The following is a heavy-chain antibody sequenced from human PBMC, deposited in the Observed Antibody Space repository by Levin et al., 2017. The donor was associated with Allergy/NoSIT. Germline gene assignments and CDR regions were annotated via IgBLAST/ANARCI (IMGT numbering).Heavy chain of an antibody. Sequence: PGGSLRLSCAASGFTFSNYAMSWVRQASGKGLEWVSTLSGSGGSTYYADSVKGRFTISRDNSKNTLYLQMNSLRAEDTAVYYCAKVGLRLGGDYWGQGTLVTVSS. V-gene: IGHV3-23*01. D-gene: IGHD3-16*01. J-gene: IGHJ4*02. CDR2: LSGSGGST. CDR3: AKVGLRLGGDY. CDR1: GFTFSNYA.